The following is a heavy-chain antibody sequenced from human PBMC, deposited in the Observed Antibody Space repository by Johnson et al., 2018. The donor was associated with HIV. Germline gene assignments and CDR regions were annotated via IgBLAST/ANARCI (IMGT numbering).Heavy chain of an antibody. J-gene: IGHJ3*02. CDR3: AKSIAAAGTNAFDI. D-gene: IGHD6-13*01. CDR2: IRSEAYGGTT. CDR1: GFTFGDYA. V-gene: IGHV3-49*03. Sequence: VQLVESGGDLVQPGRSLRLSCTASGFTFGDYAMSWFRQAPGKGLEWVGFIRSEAYGGTTDYAAPVKGRFTISRDDSKNTLYLQMNSLRAEDTAVYYCAKSIAAAGTNAFDIWGQGTMVTVSS.